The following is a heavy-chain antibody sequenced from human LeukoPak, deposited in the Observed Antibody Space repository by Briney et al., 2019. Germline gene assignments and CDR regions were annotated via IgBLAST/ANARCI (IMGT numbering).Heavy chain of an antibody. V-gene: IGHV3-30-3*01. CDR1: GFTFSSYA. CDR3: ARVYSNYLRYYYYGMDV. Sequence: PGGSLRLSCAASGFTFSSYAMHWVRQAPGKGLEWVAVISYDGSNKYYADSVKGRFTISRDNSKNTLYLQMNSLRAEDTAVYYCARVYSNYLRYYYYGMDVWGQGTTVTVSS. CDR2: ISYDGSNK. J-gene: IGHJ6*02. D-gene: IGHD4-4*01.